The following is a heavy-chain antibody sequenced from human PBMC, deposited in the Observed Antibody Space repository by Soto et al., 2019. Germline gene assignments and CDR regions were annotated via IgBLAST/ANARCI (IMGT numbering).Heavy chain of an antibody. CDR1: GRSISSSSYY. V-gene: IGHV4-39*01. Sequence: SDTLSITCTFSGRSISSSSYYWGWIRQPPGKGLEWIGSIYYSGSTYYNPSLKSRVTISVDTSKNQFSLKLSSVTAADTAVYYCARHVRKQLVRSTDWFDPWGQGTLVTVYS. CDR3: ARHVRKQLVRSTDWFDP. CDR2: IYYSGST. D-gene: IGHD6-13*01. J-gene: IGHJ5*02.